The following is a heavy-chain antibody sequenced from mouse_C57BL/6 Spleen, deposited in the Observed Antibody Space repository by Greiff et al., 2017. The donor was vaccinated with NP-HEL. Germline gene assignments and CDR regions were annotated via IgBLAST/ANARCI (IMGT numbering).Heavy chain of an antibody. V-gene: IGHV1-54*01. CDR2: INPGSGGT. D-gene: IGHD2-1*01. CDR1: GYAFTNYL. CDR3: AREHYGNYVGYFDY. J-gene: IGHJ2*01. Sequence: QVQLQQSGAELVRPGTSVKVSCKASGYAFTNYLIEWVKQRPGQGLAWIGVINPGSGGTNYNEKFKGKATLTADKSSSTAYMQLSSLTSEDSAVYFCAREHYGNYVGYFDYWGQGTTLTVSS.